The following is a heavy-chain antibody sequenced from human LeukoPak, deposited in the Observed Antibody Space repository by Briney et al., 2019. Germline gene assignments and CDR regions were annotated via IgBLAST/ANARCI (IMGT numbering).Heavy chain of an antibody. J-gene: IGHJ4*02. CDR3: ARGYSYGSDY. CDR1: GFTFSSYA. D-gene: IGHD5-18*01. CDR2: ISYDGSNK. Sequence: GRSLRLSCAASGFTFSSYAMHWVRQAPGKGLEWVAVISYDGSNKYYADSAKGRFTISRDNSKNTLYLQMNSLRAEDTAVYYCARGYSYGSDYWGQGTLVTVSS. V-gene: IGHV3-30*04.